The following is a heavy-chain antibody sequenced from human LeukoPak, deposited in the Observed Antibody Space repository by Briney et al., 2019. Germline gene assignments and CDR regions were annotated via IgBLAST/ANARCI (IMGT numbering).Heavy chain of an antibody. CDR1: GFTFSSYW. Sequence: PGGSLRLSCAASGFTFSSYWMSWVRQAPGKGLEWVANIKQDGSEKYYVDSVKDRFTISRDNAKNSLYLQMNSLRAEDTAVYYCARDVDSGYDFRVFDPWGQGTLVTVSS. CDR2: IKQDGSEK. CDR3: ARDVDSGYDFRVFDP. J-gene: IGHJ5*02. V-gene: IGHV3-7*01. D-gene: IGHD5-12*01.